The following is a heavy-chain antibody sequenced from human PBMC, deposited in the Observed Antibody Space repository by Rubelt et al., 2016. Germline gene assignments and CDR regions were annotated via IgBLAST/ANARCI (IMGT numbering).Heavy chain of an antibody. CDR2: GST. J-gene: IGHJ6*02. Sequence: GSTNYNPSLKSRVTISVDTSKNQFSLKLSSVTAADTAVYYCARDNYDFWSGSNVLLWFGEFVPSYYYYGMDVWGQGTTVTVSS. V-gene: IGHV4-59*01. CDR3: ARDNYDFWSGSNVLLWFGEFVPSYYYYGMDV. D-gene: IGHD3-10*01.